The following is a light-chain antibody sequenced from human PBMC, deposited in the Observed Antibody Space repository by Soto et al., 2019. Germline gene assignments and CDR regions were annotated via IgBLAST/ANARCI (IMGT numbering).Light chain of an antibody. V-gene: IGLV2-14*01. Sequence: QSALTQPASVSGPPGPSITISCTGTSSDVGAYNYVSWYQHHPGKAPRLVISDVTNRPSGISDRFSGSKSGNTASLTISGLLAEYEADYYCTSYTSISTYVFGTGTKVTVL. CDR1: SSDVGAYNY. J-gene: IGLJ1*01. CDR3: TSYTSISTYV. CDR2: DVT.